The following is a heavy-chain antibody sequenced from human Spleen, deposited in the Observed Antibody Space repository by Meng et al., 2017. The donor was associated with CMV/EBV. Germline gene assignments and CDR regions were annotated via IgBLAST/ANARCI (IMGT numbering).Heavy chain of an antibody. CDR2: IYYSGST. V-gene: IGHV4-59*01. Sequence: SETLSLTCTVSGGSISSYYWSWIRQPPGKGLEWIGYIYYSGSTNCNPSLKSRVTISVDTSKNQFSLKLSSVTAADTAVYYCARVPGYNSDGLNYYYGMDDWGQGTTVTVS. CDR1: GGSISSYY. CDR3: ARVPGYNSDGLNYYYGMDD. D-gene: IGHD6-19*01. J-gene: IGHJ6*02.